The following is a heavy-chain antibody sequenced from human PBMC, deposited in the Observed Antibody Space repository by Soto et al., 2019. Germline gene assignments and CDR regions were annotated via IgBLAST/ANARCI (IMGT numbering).Heavy chain of an antibody. D-gene: IGHD3-22*01. CDR1: GFTFRNYD. V-gene: IGHV3-23*01. Sequence: LRLSCAASGFTFRNYDMSWVRQAPGKGLEWVATISGSGGGGGATYGDSVKGRFTISRDNSKNTVYLQLNSLRAEDTAVYYCAKDAPGSGYLSDCWGQGTLVTVSS. CDR2: ISGSGGGGGA. CDR3: AKDAPGSGYLSDC. J-gene: IGHJ4*02.